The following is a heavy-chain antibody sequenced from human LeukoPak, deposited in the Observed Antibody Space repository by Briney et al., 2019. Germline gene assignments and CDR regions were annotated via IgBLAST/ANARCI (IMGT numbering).Heavy chain of an antibody. CDR3: ARVPISYYYMDV. J-gene: IGHJ6*03. Sequence: GGSLRLSCAASGFTFSSYSMNWVRQAPGKGLEWVSSISSSSSYIYYADSVKGRFTISRDNAKNSLYLQMNSLRAEDTAVYYCARVPISYYYMDVWGKGTTVTVSS. CDR1: GFTFSSYS. V-gene: IGHV3-21*01. D-gene: IGHD2/OR15-2a*01. CDR2: ISSSSSYI.